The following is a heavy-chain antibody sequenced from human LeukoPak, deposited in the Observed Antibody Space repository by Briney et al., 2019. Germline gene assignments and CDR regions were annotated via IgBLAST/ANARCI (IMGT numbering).Heavy chain of an antibody. Sequence: ASVKVSCKASGYTFTSYDINWVRQATGQGLEWMGWMNPNSGDTGYAQKFQGRVTITRNTSISTAYMELSSLRSEDTAVYYCARGLGGVERENFDYWGQGTLVTVSS. CDR1: GYTFTSYD. J-gene: IGHJ4*02. V-gene: IGHV1-8*03. D-gene: IGHD1-1*01. CDR3: ARGLGGVERENFDY. CDR2: MNPNSGDT.